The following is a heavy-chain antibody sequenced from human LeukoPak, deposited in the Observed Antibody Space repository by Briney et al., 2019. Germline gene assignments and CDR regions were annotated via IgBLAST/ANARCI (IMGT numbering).Heavy chain of an antibody. J-gene: IGHJ4*02. CDR3: ARQSLDASGLDH. CDR2: SPLDRSSP. CDR1: GFIFSTFG. Sequence: GGSLRLSCVASGFIFSTFGMHWVRQAPNKGLEWVAVSPLDRSSPSHAASVNGRFTVSRDNSKDMLFLHMDSLRVDDTAIYYCARQSLDASGLDHWGQGVLVTVSS. V-gene: IGHV3-30*03. D-gene: IGHD2-8*02.